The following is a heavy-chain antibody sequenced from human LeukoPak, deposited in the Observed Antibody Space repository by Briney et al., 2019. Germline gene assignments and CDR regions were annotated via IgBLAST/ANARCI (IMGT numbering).Heavy chain of an antibody. CDR1: GGSISSYY. CDR3: ARDPYSGSYQGAFDI. J-gene: IGHJ3*02. CDR2: IYTSGST. V-gene: IGHV4-4*07. Sequence: SETLSLTCTVSGGSISSYYWSWIRQPAGKGLEWIGRIYTSGSTNYNPSLKSRVTMSVDTSKNQFSLKLSSVTAADTAVYYCARDPYSGSYQGAFDIWGQGTMVTVSS. D-gene: IGHD1-26*01.